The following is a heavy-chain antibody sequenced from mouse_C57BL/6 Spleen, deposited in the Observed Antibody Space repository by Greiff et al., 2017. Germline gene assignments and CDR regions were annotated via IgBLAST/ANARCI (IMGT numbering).Heavy chain of an antibody. CDR2: INPSSGYT. D-gene: IGHD2-13*01. CDR1: GYTFTSYW. V-gene: IGHV1-7*01. J-gene: IGHJ2*01. CDR3: AGGDCDLDY. Sequence: QVQLQQSGPELVKPGASVKLSCKASGYTFTSYWMHWVKQRPGKGLEWIGYINPSSGYTKYNQKFKDKATLTADKSSSTAYMQLSSLTYEDSAVYYCAGGDCDLDYWGQGTTLTVSS.